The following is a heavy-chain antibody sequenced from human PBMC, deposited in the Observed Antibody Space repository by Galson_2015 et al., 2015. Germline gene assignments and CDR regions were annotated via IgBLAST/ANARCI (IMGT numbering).Heavy chain of an antibody. J-gene: IGHJ4*02. D-gene: IGHD3-22*01. V-gene: IGHV3-48*02. CDR1: GFTFSSYS. CDR3: ARGPGYYDSYWVDY. Sequence: SLRLSCAASGFTFSSYSMNWVRQAPGKGLEWVSYISSSSSTRYYADSVKGRFTISRDNAKNSLYLQMNSLRDEDTAVYYCARGPGYYDSYWVDYWGQGTLVTVSS. CDR2: ISSSSSTR.